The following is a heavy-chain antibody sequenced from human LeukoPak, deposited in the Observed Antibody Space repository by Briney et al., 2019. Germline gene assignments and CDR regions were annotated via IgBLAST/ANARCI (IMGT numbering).Heavy chain of an antibody. Sequence: GGSLRLSCAASGFTFSSYAMHWVRQAPGKGLEWVAVISYDGSNKYYADSVKGRFTISRDNAKNTLYLQMNSLRAEDTAVYYCARDLSVSYYYDSSGYAFDIWGQGTMVTVSS. V-gene: IGHV3-30*04. CDR1: GFTFSSYA. J-gene: IGHJ3*02. D-gene: IGHD3-22*01. CDR2: ISYDGSNK. CDR3: ARDLSVSYYYDSSGYAFDI.